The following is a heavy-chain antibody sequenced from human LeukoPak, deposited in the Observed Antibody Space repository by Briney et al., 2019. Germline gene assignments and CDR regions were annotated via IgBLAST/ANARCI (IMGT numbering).Heavy chain of an antibody. V-gene: IGHV3-23*01. D-gene: IGHD5-24*01. CDR1: GFTFSSYA. CDR2: ISGSGGST. CDR3: ARGTNGYMYDS. J-gene: IGHJ5*01. Sequence: GGSLRLSCAASGFTFSSYAMGWVRQDPGKGLEWVSAISGSGGSTYYADSVKGRFTISRDNSKNTLYLQMNSLRAEDTAVYYCARGTNGYMYDSWGQGTLVTVSS.